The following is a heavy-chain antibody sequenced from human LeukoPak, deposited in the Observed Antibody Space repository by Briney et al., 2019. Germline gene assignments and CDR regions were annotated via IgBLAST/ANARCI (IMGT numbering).Heavy chain of an antibody. J-gene: IGHJ3*02. Sequence: SETLSLTCAVSGGSISSSNWWSWVRQPPGKGLEWIGEIYHSGSTNYNPSLKSRVTISVDKSKNQFSLKLSSVTAADTAVYYCARDDLSETDAFDIWGQGTMVTVSS. V-gene: IGHV4-4*02. D-gene: IGHD1-14*01. CDR3: ARDDLSETDAFDI. CDR1: GGSISSSNW. CDR2: IYHSGST.